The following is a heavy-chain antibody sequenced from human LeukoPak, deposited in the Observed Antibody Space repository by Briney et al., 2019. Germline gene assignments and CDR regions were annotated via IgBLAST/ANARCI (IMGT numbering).Heavy chain of an antibody. D-gene: IGHD3-10*01. J-gene: IGHJ3*02. CDR2: IYTSGST. Sequence: PSETLSLTCTVSGGSISSGSYYWSWIRQPAGKGLEWIGRIYTSGSTNYNPSLKSRVTISVDTSKNQFSLKLSSVTAADTAVYYCASRGPNRGDAFDIWGQGTMVTVSS. CDR3: ASRGPNRGDAFDI. V-gene: IGHV4-61*02. CDR1: GGSISSGSYY.